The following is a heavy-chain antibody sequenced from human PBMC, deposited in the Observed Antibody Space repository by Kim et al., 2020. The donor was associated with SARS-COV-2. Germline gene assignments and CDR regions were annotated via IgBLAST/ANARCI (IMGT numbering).Heavy chain of an antibody. V-gene: IGHV4-61*02. CDR2: VHTSGST. CDR3: AGAYYYGYYGPFDI. J-gene: IGHJ3*02. CDR1: GASISSGSYD. Sequence: SETLSLTCTVSGASISSGSYDWTWIRQPAGKGLEWIGRVHTSGSTIYSPSLKSRVTISLDTSKNQFSLRLSSVTAADTAMYYCAGAYYYGYYGPFDIWGQGTMVTVSS. D-gene: IGHD5-18*01.